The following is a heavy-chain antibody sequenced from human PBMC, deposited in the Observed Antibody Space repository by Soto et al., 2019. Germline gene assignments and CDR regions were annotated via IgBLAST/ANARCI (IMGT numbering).Heavy chain of an antibody. V-gene: IGHV2-5*02. CDR1: GFSLSTSGVG. CDR3: ALALEVAATGKDAFDS. J-gene: IGHJ3*02. D-gene: IGHD2-15*01. CDR2: IYWDDDK. Sequence: QITLKESGPTLVKPTQTLTLTCTFSGFSLSTSGVGVGWIRQPPGKALQWLALIYWDDDKRYSPSLKSRLTITTAASTNQVVLTRTNMDPVDTATYYCALALEVAATGKDAFDSWGQGTMVTVSS.